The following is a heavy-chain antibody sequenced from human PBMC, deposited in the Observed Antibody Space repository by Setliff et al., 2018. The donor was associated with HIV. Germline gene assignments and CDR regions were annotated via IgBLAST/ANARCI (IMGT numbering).Heavy chain of an antibody. CDR2: IDHSGAT. V-gene: IGHV4-34*01. J-gene: IGHJ4*02. Sequence: SETLSLTCAVYGASFSDYYWTWIRQPPGKRLEWIGEIDHSGATKYNPSLKRRVAISVETYKNQFSLSLQSVTAADAAVYYCAIRRNFDWLMTSGPFDYWGQGILVTVSS. D-gene: IGHD3-9*01. CDR1: GASFSDYY. CDR3: AIRRNFDWLMTSGPFDY.